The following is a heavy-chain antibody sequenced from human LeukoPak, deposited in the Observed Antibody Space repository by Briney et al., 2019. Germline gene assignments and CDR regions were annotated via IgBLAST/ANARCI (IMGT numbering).Heavy chain of an antibody. V-gene: IGHV3-23*01. D-gene: IGHD1-14*01. CDR1: GLSFSSFA. Sequence: GGSLRLSCVATGLSFSSFAMSWVRQGPARGLEWVSSIRGNGETFYGDSVKGRFTLYSDSSTNTAYFQLNNLRVEDTAIYYCARASWVSTTDAVRWGQGTLVTVSS. CDR3: ARASWVSTTDAVR. J-gene: IGHJ4*02. CDR2: IRGNGET.